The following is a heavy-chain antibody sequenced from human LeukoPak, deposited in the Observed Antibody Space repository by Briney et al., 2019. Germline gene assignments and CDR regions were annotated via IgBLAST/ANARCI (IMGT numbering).Heavy chain of an antibody. J-gene: IGHJ4*02. Sequence: AESLRLSCAASGFTVSSNYVSWVRQAPGKGLEWVSVIYSGGRTYYADSVKGRFIISRDNSKNPLYLQMNSLRAEDTAVYYCARGGRPYCTNGVCYSSGPWGFDYWGQGTLVTVSS. CDR3: ARGGRPYCTNGVCYSSGPWGFDY. V-gene: IGHV3-53*01. D-gene: IGHD2-8*01. CDR1: GFTVSSNY. CDR2: IYSGGRT.